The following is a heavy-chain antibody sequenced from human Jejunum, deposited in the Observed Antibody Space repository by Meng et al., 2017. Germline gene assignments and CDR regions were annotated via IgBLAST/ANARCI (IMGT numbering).Heavy chain of an antibody. CDR2: MKGDGTTK. J-gene: IGHJ4*02. CDR1: GFTFSTCW. D-gene: IGHD3-16*01. Sequence: GESLKISCAASGFTFSTCWMSWVRQAPGKGLEWVANMKGDGTTKFYAASVKGRFTISRDNAKNSLYLQMSSLRDEDTAVYYCARVNHVGLMWGDIDQWGQGTVVTVSS. CDR3: ARVNHVGLMWGDIDQ. V-gene: IGHV3-7*01.